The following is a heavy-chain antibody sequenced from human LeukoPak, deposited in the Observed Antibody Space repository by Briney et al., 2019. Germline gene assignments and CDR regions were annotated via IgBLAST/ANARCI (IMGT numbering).Heavy chain of an antibody. CDR3: AGYDILTGSQDY. D-gene: IGHD3-9*01. CDR1: GYTFTSYY. J-gene: IGHJ4*02. CDR2: INPSGGST. V-gene: IGHV1-46*01. Sequence: ASVEVSCKASGYTFTSYYMHWVRQAPGQGLEWMGIINPSGGSTSYAQKFQGRVTMTRDTSTSTVYMELSSLRSEDTAVYYCAGYDILTGSQDYWGQGTLVTVSS.